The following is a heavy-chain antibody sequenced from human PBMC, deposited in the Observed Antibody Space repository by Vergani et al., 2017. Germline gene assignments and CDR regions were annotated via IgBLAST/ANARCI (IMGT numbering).Heavy chain of an antibody. D-gene: IGHD3-9*01. CDR2: IKSKTDGGTT. CDR1: GFTFSDYY. Sequence: EVQLLESGGGLVKPGGSLRLSCAASGFTFSDYYMSWIRQAPGKGLEWVGRIKSKTDGGTTDYAAPVKGRFTISRDDSKNTLYLQMNSLRAEDTAVYYCARDTYYDILTGYDTRLQFDYWGQGTLVTVSS. J-gene: IGHJ4*02. V-gene: IGHV3-15*01. CDR3: ARDTYYDILTGYDTRLQFDY.